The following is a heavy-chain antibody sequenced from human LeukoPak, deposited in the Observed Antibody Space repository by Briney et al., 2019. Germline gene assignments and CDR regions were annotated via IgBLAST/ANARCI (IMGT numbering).Heavy chain of an antibody. CDR1: GFTFDDYA. CDR3: AKDIVVVPAAEGYFDY. CDR2: ISWNSGSI. V-gene: IGHV3-9*01. Sequence: GGSLRLPCAASGFTFDDYAMHWVRQAPGKGLEWVSGISWNSGSIGYADSVKGRFTISRDNAKNSLYLQMNSLRAEDTALYYCAKDIVVVPAAEGYFDYWGQGTLVTVSS. D-gene: IGHD2-2*01. J-gene: IGHJ4*02.